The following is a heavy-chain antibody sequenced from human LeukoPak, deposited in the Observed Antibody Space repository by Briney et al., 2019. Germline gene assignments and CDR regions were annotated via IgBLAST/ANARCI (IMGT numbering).Heavy chain of an antibody. V-gene: IGHV3-23*01. Sequence: QAGGSLRLSCAGSGFSVSNYYMSWVRQAPGKGLEWVSSISGSGGSIYYADSVKGRFTISRDNSKSTLYLQMNSLRAEDTAIYYCAKEAVAAAGPFDYWGQGTLVTVSS. CDR3: AKEAVAAAGPFDY. J-gene: IGHJ4*02. CDR1: GFSVSNYY. D-gene: IGHD6-13*01. CDR2: ISGSGGSI.